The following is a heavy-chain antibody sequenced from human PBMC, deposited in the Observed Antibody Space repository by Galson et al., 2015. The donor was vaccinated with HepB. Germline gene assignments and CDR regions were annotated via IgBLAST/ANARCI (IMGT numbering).Heavy chain of an antibody. D-gene: IGHD3-9*01. J-gene: IGHJ4*02. CDR1: GFTFSDYY. CDR2: ITSSGSYT. V-gene: IGHV3-11*06. CDR3: ASAPNYDLLSGYLDY. Sequence: SLRLSCAASGFTFSDYYMSWTRQAPGKGLEWISYITSSGSYTNYADSVKGRFTISRDNAKNSLYLQMNSLRAEDTAVYFCASAPNYDLLSGYLDYWGQGTLVTVSS.